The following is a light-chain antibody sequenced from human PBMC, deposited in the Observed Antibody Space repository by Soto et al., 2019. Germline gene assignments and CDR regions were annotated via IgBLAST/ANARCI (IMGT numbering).Light chain of an antibody. Sequence: QSVLTQPRSVSGSPGQSVTISCTGTSSDVGGYNYVSWYQQHPGKAPKLMIYDVSKRPPGVPDRFSGSKSGNTASLTISGLQAEDEADYYCCSYAGSYKVFGTGTRSPS. CDR2: DVS. J-gene: IGLJ1*01. V-gene: IGLV2-11*01. CDR3: CSYAGSYKV. CDR1: SSDVGGYNY.